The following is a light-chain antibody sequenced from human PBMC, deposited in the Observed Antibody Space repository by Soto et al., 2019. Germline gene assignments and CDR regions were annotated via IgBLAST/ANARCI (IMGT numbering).Light chain of an antibody. J-gene: IGKJ4*01. CDR1: QSVSSN. Sequence: EIVMTQSPVTLSVSPGERATLSCRASQSVSSNLAWYRQKPGQAPRLLIYGASTRATGIPARFSGSGSGTEFTLTISSLQSEDFAVYYCQQYNNWPPLTFGGGTKVEIK. V-gene: IGKV3D-15*01. CDR3: QQYNNWPPLT. CDR2: GAS.